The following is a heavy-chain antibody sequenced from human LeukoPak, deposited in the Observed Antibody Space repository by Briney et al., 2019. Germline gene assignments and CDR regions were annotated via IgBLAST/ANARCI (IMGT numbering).Heavy chain of an antibody. D-gene: IGHD6-19*01. Sequence: GGSLRLSCAASGFTFSSYAMSWVRQAPGKGLEWVSAISGSGGSTYYADSVKGRFTISRDNSKDTLYLQMSSLRAEDTALYYCAKGDSSGWFDYYFDNWGQGTLVTVSS. V-gene: IGHV3-23*01. CDR2: ISGSGGST. CDR3: AKGDSSGWFDYYFDN. CDR1: GFTFSSYA. J-gene: IGHJ4*02.